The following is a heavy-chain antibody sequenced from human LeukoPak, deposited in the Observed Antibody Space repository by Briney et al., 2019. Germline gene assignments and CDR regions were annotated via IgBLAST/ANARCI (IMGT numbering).Heavy chain of an antibody. V-gene: IGHV3-23*01. D-gene: IGHD3-3*01. CDR3: AKDARVRDYDFWSDYSFFDY. CDR2: ISGRGGSI. Sequence: QPGGSLRLSCAASGFTFSSYAMNWVRQAPGKGLEWVSGISGRGGSIYYADSVTGRFTMSRDNSKNTLYLQMDSLRAEDTAVYYCAKDARVRDYDFWSDYSFFDYWGQGTLVTVSS. CDR1: GFTFSSYA. J-gene: IGHJ4*02.